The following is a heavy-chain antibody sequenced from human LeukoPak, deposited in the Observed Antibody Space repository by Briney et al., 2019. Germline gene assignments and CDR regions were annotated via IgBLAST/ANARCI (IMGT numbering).Heavy chain of an antibody. CDR2: IYHSGST. V-gene: IGHV4-30-2*01. Sequence: SPSQTLSLTCAVSGGSISSGGYSWSWIRQPPGKGLEWIGYIYHSGSTYYNPSLKSRVTMSVDTSKNQFSLKLSSVTAADTAVYYCARDGEGSYYYGMDVWGQGTTVTVSS. J-gene: IGHJ6*02. D-gene: IGHD2-21*01. CDR3: ARDGEGSYYYGMDV. CDR1: GGSISSGGYS.